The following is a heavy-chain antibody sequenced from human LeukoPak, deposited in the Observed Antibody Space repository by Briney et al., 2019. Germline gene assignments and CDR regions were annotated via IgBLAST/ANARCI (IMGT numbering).Heavy chain of an antibody. V-gene: IGHV1-18*01. CDR2: ISAYNGNT. CDR3: ARVSSVSGDYSRGNDY. J-gene: IGHJ4*02. D-gene: IGHD4-17*01. CDR1: GYTFTSYG. Sequence: ASVKVSCKASGYTFTSYGISWVRQAPGQGLEWMGWISAYNGNTNYAQKLQVRVTMTTDTSTSTVYMELSRLRSDDTAVYYCARVSSVSGDYSRGNDYWGQGTLVTVSS.